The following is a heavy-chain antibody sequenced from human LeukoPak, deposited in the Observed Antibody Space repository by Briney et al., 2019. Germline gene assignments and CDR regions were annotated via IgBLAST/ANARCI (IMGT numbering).Heavy chain of an antibody. CDR2: IYYSGST. J-gene: IGHJ4*02. V-gene: IGHV4-39*01. CDR1: GGSISSSSYY. Sequence: KTSETLSLTCTVSGGSISSSSYYWGWLRQPPGKGLEWIGSIYYSGSTYYNPSLKSRVTISVDTSKNQFSLMLTSVTAADTAVYYCARLVPPGGGDCHTVYYFDYWGQGTLVTVSS. CDR3: ARLVPPGGGDCHTVYYFDY. D-gene: IGHD5-24*01.